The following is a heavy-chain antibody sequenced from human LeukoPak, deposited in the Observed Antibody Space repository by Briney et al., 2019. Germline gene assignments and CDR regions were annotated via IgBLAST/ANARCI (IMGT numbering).Heavy chain of an antibody. CDR1: GYTFTGYY. D-gene: IGHD4-17*01. J-gene: IGHJ6*02. CDR3: ARVGYGDYRYGMDV. Sequence: ASVKVSCKASGYTFTGYYMHWVRQAPGQGLEWMGWINPNSGGTNYAQKFQGWVTMTRDTSISTAYMELSRLRSDDTAVYYCARVGYGDYRYGMDVWGQGTTVTVSS. V-gene: IGHV1-2*04. CDR2: INPNSGGT.